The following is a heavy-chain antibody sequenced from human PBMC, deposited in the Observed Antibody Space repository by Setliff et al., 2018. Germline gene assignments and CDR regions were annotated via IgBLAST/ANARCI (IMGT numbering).Heavy chain of an antibody. CDR1: GYSFTNYW. D-gene: IGHD5-18*01. Sequence: GESLKISCKGSGYSFTNYWIGWVRQMPGKGLEWMGIIYPGDSSTRYSPSFQGQVTISADKSISTAYLQWSSLKASDTAMYYCARIYAEGLMDTSMVAHFDFWGQGTLVTVSS. CDR2: IYPGDSST. J-gene: IGHJ4*02. V-gene: IGHV5-51*01. CDR3: ARIYAEGLMDTSMVAHFDF.